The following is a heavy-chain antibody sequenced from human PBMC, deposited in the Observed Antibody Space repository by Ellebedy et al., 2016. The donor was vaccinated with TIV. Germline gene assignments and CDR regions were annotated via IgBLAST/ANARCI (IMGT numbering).Heavy chain of an antibody. CDR3: ARDIVHPYYYGSGSFFDY. V-gene: IGHV3-7*04. CDR1: GFTFSSYW. Sequence: GESLKISCAASGFTFSSYWMSWVRQAPGKGLEWVANIKQDGSEKYYVDSVKGRFTISRDNAKNSLYLQMNSLRAEDTAVYYCARDIVHPYYYGSGSFFDYWGQGTLVTVSS. J-gene: IGHJ4*02. D-gene: IGHD3-10*01. CDR2: IKQDGSEK.